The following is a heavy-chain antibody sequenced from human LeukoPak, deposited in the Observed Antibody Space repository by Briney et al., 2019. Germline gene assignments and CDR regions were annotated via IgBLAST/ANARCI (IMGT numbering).Heavy chain of an antibody. CDR1: GGSISSYY. V-gene: IGHV4-59*08. Sequence: PSETLSLTCTVSGGSISSYYWSWIRQPPGKGLEWIGYIYYSGSTNYNPSLKSRVTISVDTSKNQFSLNLSSVTAADTAVYYCASMVRGAALDYWGQGTLVTVSS. CDR3: ASMVRGAALDY. J-gene: IGHJ4*02. D-gene: IGHD3-10*01. CDR2: IYYSGST.